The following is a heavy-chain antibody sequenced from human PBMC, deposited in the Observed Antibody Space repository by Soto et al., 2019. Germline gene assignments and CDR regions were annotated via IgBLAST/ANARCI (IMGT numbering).Heavy chain of an antibody. V-gene: IGHV3-30-3*01. Sequence: GGSLRLSCAASGFTFISYAMHWVRQAPGKGLEWVAVISYDGSNKYYADYVKGRFTISRDNSKNTLYLQMNSLRAEDTAAYYCARVGYYDSSGYYPGLGFDYWGQGTLVTVSS. J-gene: IGHJ4*02. CDR2: ISYDGSNK. CDR3: ARVGYYDSSGYYPGLGFDY. CDR1: GFTFISYA. D-gene: IGHD3-22*01.